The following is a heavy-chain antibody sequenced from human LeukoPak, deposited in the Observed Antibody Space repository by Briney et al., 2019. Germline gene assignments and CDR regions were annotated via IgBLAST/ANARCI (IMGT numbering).Heavy chain of an antibody. CDR3: AGRIGGAVAGTRDY. J-gene: IGHJ4*02. CDR1: GFTFSSYW. Sequence: PGGSLRLSCAGSGFTFSSYWMSWVRQAPGKGLEWVANIEQDGSEKYYVDSVKGRFTISRDNAKNSLYLQMSSLRAEDTAVYYCAGRIGGAVAGTRDYWGQGTLVTVSS. V-gene: IGHV3-7*01. D-gene: IGHD6-19*01. CDR2: IEQDGSEK.